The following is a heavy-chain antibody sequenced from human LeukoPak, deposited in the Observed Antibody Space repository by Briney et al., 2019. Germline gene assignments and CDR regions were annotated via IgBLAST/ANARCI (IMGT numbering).Heavy chain of an antibody. Sequence: GRSLRLSCAASGFTFSDFALHWVRQAPGKGLEWVAVISYDGTIQYYGESVKGRFTISRDDSKSTVYLQLNSLRHDDTGIYYCTRGRWWLPYWGQGTMVTASS. V-gene: IGHV3-30*04. J-gene: IGHJ4*02. CDR2: ISYDGTIQ. CDR3: TRGRWWLPY. D-gene: IGHD2-15*01. CDR1: GFTFSDFA.